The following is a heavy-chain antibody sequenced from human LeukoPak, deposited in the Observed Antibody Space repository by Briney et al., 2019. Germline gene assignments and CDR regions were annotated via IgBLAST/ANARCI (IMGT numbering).Heavy chain of an antibody. J-gene: IGHJ4*02. D-gene: IGHD6-6*01. CDR2: VYYSGNT. V-gene: IGHV4-59*12. CDR3: ARVAGSSSSPFFDY. Sequence: PSETLSLTCTVSGGPISSYYWSWIRQPPGKGLEWIGYVYYSGNTNYNPSLKSRVTISLDTSKNQFSLQLNSVTPEDTAVYYCARVAGSSSSPFFDYWGQGTLVTVSS. CDR1: GGPISSYY.